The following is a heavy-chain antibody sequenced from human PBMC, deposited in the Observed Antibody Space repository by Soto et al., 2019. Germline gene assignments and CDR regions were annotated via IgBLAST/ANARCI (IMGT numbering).Heavy chain of an antibody. CDR1: GGTISSWY. CDR3: ARRYGSAIDY. J-gene: IGHJ4*02. D-gene: IGHD1-26*01. Sequence: QVQLQESGPGLVKPSETLSLTCTVSGGTISSWYWSWIRQPPGKGLEWIGYIYYSGSTNCNPSLMMKVTISVDTSTTQFTPKLSSVTAADTAVYSCARRYGSAIDYWGQGTLVTVSS. CDR2: IYYSGST. V-gene: IGHV4-59*08.